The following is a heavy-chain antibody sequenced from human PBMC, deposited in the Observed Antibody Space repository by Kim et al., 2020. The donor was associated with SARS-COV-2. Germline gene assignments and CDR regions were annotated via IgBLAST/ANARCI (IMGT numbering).Heavy chain of an antibody. Sequence: GGSLRLSCAASGFTFSSYAMHWVRQAPGKGLEWVAVISYDGSNKYYADSVKGRFTISRDKSKNTLYLQMNSLRAEDTAVYYCARSPVRGVIITFWGQGTLVTVSP. D-gene: IGHD3-10*01. J-gene: IGHJ4*02. CDR3: ARSPVRGVIITF. V-gene: IGHV3-30-3*01. CDR2: ISYDGSNK. CDR1: GFTFSSYA.